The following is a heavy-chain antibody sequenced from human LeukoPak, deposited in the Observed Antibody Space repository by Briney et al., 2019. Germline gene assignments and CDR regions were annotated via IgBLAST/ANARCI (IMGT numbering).Heavy chain of an antibody. V-gene: IGHV4-4*07. CDR1: GGSTSSYF. Sequence: SETLSLTCTVSGGSTSSYFWSWIRQPAGKGLEWIGLIYISGDTNYNPSLKSRVTMSVDTSKNHLSLKLSSVTAADTAVYYCATGIPITSGWYYFDYWGQGIPVTVSS. J-gene: IGHJ4*02. CDR3: ATGIPITSGWYYFDY. D-gene: IGHD6-19*01. CDR2: IYISGDT.